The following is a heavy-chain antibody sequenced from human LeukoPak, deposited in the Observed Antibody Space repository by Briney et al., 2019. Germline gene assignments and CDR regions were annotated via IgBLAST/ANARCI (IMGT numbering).Heavy chain of an antibody. D-gene: IGHD5-18*01. CDR1: GFTFSSYA. V-gene: IGHV3-64D*06. J-gene: IGHJ4*02. Sequence: GGSLRLSCSASGFTFSSYAMHWVRQAPGKGLEYVSAISSNGGSTYYADSVKGRFTISRGNSKNTLYLQMSSLRAEDTAVYYCVKEMARGYSYDPYYLDYWGQGTLVTVSS. CDR3: VKEMARGYSYDPYYLDY. CDR2: ISSNGGST.